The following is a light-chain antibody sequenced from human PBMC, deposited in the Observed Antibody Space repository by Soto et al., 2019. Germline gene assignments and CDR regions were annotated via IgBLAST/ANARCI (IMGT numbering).Light chain of an antibody. J-gene: IGKJ1*01. V-gene: IGKV1-5*01. CDR2: DAS. CDR3: QQYNSYSQT. Sequence: DIQSTQSPSTLSAYVGATGDITFGSSQSISSWLAWYQQKPGKAPKLLIYDASSLESGVPSRFSGSGSGTEFTLTISSLQTDDFATYYCQQYNSYSQTFGQGTKVDIK. CDR1: QSISSW.